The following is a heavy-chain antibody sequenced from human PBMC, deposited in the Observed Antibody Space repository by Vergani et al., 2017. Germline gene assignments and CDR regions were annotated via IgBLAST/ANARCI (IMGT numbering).Heavy chain of an antibody. CDR2: IGKDGINT. V-gene: IGHV3-30*02. Sequence: QVQLVESAGGVVQPGGSLRISCAASGFTFSNFGMHWIRQAPGKGLEWLAYIGKDGINTRYRDAVKGRFTVSRDNSKNTLYLQMNSLRAEDTAVYYCARDRVDIVATTTYYYYYYGMDVWGQGTTVTVSS. D-gene: IGHD5-12*01. CDR1: GFTFSNFG. CDR3: ARDRVDIVATTTYYYYYYGMDV. J-gene: IGHJ6*02.